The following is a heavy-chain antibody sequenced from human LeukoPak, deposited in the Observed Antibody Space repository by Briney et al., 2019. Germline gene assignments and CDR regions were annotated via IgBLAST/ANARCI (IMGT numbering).Heavy chain of an antibody. Sequence: GGSLRLSCAASGFTSSSYWMSWVRQAPGKGLEWVANIKQDGSEKYYVDSVKGRFTISRDNAKNSLYLQMNSLRAEDTAVYYCARSGSGAFDIWGQGTMVTVSS. V-gene: IGHV3-7*01. J-gene: IGHJ3*02. CDR1: GFTSSSYW. D-gene: IGHD3-10*01. CDR2: IKQDGSEK. CDR3: ARSGSGAFDI.